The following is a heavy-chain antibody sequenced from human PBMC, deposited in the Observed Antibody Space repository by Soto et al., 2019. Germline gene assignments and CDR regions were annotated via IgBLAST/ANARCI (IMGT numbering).Heavy chain of an antibody. D-gene: IGHD6-19*01. CDR3: ASLGYSSGWYAFDI. V-gene: IGHV3-21*01. CDR1: GFTFSSYS. J-gene: IGHJ3*02. CDR2: ISSSSSYI. Sequence: GGSLRLSCAASGFTFSSYSMNWVRQAPGKGLEWVSSISSSSSYIYYADSVKGRFTISRDNAKNSLYLQMNSLRAEDTAVYNCASLGYSSGWYAFDIWGQGTMVTVSS.